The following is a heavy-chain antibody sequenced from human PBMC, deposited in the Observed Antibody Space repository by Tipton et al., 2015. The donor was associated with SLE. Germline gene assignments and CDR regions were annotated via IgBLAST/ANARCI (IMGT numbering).Heavy chain of an antibody. J-gene: IGHJ3*02. V-gene: IGHV4-34*01. CDR2: INHSGST. Sequence: TLSLTCAVYGGSFSGYYWSWIRQPPGKGLEWIGEINHSGSTNYNPSLKSRVTISVDTSKNQFSLKLSSVTAADTAVYYCARDPGDAFDIWGQGTMVTVSS. CDR3: ARDPGDAFDI. CDR1: GGSFSGYY.